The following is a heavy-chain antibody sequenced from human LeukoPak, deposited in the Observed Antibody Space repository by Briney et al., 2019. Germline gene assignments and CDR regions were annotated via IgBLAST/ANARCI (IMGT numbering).Heavy chain of an antibody. D-gene: IGHD3-10*02. CDR3: AKAYIPGRIFGVLAFDI. V-gene: IGHV3-33*06. CDR2: IWYDGSNK. Sequence: GRSLRLSCAASRFTFSSYGMHWVRQAPGKGLEWVAVIWYDGSNKYYADSVKGRFTISRDNSKNTLYLQMNSLRAEDTAVYYCAKAYIPGRIFGVLAFDIWGQGTMVTVSS. J-gene: IGHJ3*02. CDR1: RFTFSSYG.